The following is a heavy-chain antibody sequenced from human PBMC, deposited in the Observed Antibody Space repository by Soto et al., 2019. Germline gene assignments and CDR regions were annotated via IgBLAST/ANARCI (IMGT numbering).Heavy chain of an antibody. V-gene: IGHV3-30-3*01. CDR2: ISYDGSNK. Sequence: PGGSLRLSCAASGFTFSSYAMHWVRQAPGKGLEWVAVISYDGSNKYYADSVKGRFTISRDNSKNTLYLQMNSLRAEDTAVYYCARLVVVAPVASAWGQGTLVTVSS. CDR3: ARLVVVAPVASA. CDR1: GFTFSSYA. J-gene: IGHJ5*02. D-gene: IGHD2-2*01.